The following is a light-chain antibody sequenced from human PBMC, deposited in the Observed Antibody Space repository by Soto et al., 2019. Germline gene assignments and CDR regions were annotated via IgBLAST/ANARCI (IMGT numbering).Light chain of an antibody. CDR1: QSISSY. V-gene: IGKV1-39*01. CDR3: HQSYSTPFT. CDR2: AAS. Sequence: DIQMTQSPSSLSASVGDRVTITCRASQSISSYLNWYQQKPGKGPNLLIFAASSMQSGVPSRFSGSGSGTAFTITISSLQPEDFATYYCHQSYSTPFTFGPGTKVDIK. J-gene: IGKJ3*01.